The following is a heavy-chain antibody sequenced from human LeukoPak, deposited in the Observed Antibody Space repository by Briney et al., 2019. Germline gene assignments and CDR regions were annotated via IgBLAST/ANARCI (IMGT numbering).Heavy chain of an antibody. CDR2: IKQDGSEK. CDR1: GFTFSSYW. J-gene: IGHJ4*02. D-gene: IGHD4-17*01. V-gene: IGHV3-7*03. Sequence: GGSLRLSCAASGFTFSSYWMSWVRQAPGKGLEWVANIKQDGSEKYYVDSVKGRFTISRDNAKNSLYLQMNSLRAEDTAVYYCGSRGDYEGRVIDYWGQGTLVTVSS. CDR3: GSRGDYEGRVIDY.